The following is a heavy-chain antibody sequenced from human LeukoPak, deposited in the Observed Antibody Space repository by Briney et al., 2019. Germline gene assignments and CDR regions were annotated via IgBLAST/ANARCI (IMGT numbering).Heavy chain of an antibody. CDR1: GYTFTSYD. D-gene: IGHD6-6*01. CDR2: MNPNSGNT. CDR3: ARGRKVAARPYYYYYMDV. V-gene: IGHV1-8*01. Sequence: ASVKVSCKASGYTFTSYDINWVRQATGQGLEWMGWMNPNSGNTGYAQKFQGRVTMTRNTSISTAYMELSSLRSEDTDVYYCARGRKVAARPYYYYYMDVWGKGTTVTVSS. J-gene: IGHJ6*03.